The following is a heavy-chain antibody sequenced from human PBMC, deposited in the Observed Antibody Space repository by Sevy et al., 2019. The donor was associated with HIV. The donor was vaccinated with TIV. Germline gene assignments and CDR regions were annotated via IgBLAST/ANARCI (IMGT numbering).Heavy chain of an antibody. CDR3: ARAKARYSSGWYDWFDP. CDR1: GFTFSSYS. V-gene: IGHV3-21*01. Sequence: GGSLRLSCAASGFTFSSYSMNWVRQAPGKGLEWVSSISSSSSYIYYADSVKGRFTISRDNAKNSLYLQMNSLRAEDTVVYYCARAKARYSSGWYDWFDPWGQGTLVTVSS. CDR2: ISSSSSYI. D-gene: IGHD6-19*01. J-gene: IGHJ5*02.